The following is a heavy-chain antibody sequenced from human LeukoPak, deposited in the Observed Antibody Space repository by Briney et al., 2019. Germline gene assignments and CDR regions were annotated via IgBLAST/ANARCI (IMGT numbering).Heavy chain of an antibody. CDR2: INPNSGGT. Sequence: ASVKVSCKASGYTFTAYYMHWVRQAPGQGLEWMGWINPNSGGTNYAQKFQGRVTMTRDTSISTAYMELTNLRADDTALYYCARVLQYVGDPFDIWGQGTMVTASS. V-gene: IGHV1-2*02. CDR1: GYTFTAYY. J-gene: IGHJ3*02. D-gene: IGHD2-8*01. CDR3: ARVLQYVGDPFDI.